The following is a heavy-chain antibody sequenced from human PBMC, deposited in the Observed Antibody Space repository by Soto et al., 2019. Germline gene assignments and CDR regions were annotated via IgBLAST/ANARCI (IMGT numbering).Heavy chain of an antibody. J-gene: IGHJ4*02. D-gene: IGHD1-26*01. V-gene: IGHV4-59*08. CDR1: GGSISSYY. CDR3: ARHPLPYYFDY. Sequence: SETLSLTCTVSGGSISSYYWSWIRQPPGKGLEWIGYIYYSGSTNYNPSLKSRVTISVDTSKSQFSLKLSSVTAADTAVYYCARHPLPYYFDYWGQGTLVTVSS. CDR2: IYYSGST.